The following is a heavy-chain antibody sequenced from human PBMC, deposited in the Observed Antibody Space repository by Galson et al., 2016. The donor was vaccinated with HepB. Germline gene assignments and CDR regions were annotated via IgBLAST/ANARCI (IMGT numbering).Heavy chain of an antibody. V-gene: IGHV3-7*02. D-gene: IGHD3-3*01. CDR1: GFTFSSYW. Sequence: SLRLSCAASGFTFSSYWMTWVRQAPGKGLEWVANIKQDGSEKYYVDSVKGRFTISRDNVKNSLYLQMNSLRAEDTAVYYCARFPIFGVVIDWGQGTPVTVSS. J-gene: IGHJ4*02. CDR3: ARFPIFGVVID. CDR2: IKQDGSEK.